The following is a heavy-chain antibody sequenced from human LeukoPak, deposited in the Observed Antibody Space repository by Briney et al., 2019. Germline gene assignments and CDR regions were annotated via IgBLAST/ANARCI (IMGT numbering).Heavy chain of an antibody. V-gene: IGHV4-59*01. Sequence: SETLSLTWTVSGGSISSYYWSWIRQPPGKGLEWIGYIYYSGSTNYNPSLKSRVTISVDTSKNQFSLKLSSVTAADTAVYYCAREAVAGISDYWGQGTLVTVSS. CDR2: IYYSGST. J-gene: IGHJ4*02. CDR1: GGSISSYY. D-gene: IGHD6-19*01. CDR3: AREAVAGISDY.